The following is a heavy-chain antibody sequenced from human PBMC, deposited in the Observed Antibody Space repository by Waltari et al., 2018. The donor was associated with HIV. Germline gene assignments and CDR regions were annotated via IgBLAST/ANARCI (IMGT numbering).Heavy chain of an antibody. Sequence: QVQLVESGGGVVQPGRSLRLSCAVSGFTFGTYTILWVRQGPGRGPEWVAAISYDGSNKYYAESVKGRITISRDNVKNMVYLQMISLNTEDTAIYFCARDFCGGVGCNWFDSWGRGTLVTVSS. CDR1: GFTFGTYT. J-gene: IGHJ5*01. CDR3: ARDFCGGVGCNWFDS. CDR2: ISYDGSNK. V-gene: IGHV3-30*01. D-gene: IGHD2-21*01.